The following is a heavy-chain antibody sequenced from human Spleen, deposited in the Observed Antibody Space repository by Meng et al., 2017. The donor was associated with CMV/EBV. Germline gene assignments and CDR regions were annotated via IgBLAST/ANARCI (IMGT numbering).Heavy chain of an antibody. CDR2: ISSDSIYI. D-gene: IGHD3-3*01. CDR1: GFTFRSYT. V-gene: IGHV3-21*01. CDR3: TGTNYDFRH. J-gene: IGHJ4*02. Sequence: GESLKISCAASGFTFRSYTMNWLRQAPGKGLEWVSAISSDSIYIYYADSVKGRFTISRDNAKNSLYLQMNSLRAEDTAIYYCTGTNYDFRHWGQGTLVTVSS.